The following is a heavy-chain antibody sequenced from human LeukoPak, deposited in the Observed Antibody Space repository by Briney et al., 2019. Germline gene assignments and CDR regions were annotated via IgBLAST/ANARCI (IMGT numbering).Heavy chain of an antibody. Sequence: PGGSLRLSCAASGFTFSTYSMNWVRQVPGKGLEWVSSISGSSSSYIYYADSVRGRFTISRDNAKNSLYPQMNSLRAEDTAVYYCARGPPVDYWGQGTLVTVSS. CDR1: GFTFSTYS. CDR3: ARGPPVDY. V-gene: IGHV3-21*01. J-gene: IGHJ4*02. CDR2: ISGSSSSYI.